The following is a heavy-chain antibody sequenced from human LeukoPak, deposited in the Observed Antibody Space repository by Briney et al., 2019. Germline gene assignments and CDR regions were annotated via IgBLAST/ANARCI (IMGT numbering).Heavy chain of an antibody. Sequence: GGSLRLSCAASGFTFSGFWMNWVRQAPGKGLEWVSYISSSSSTIYYADSVKGRFTISRDNAKNSLYPQMNSLRAEDTAVYYCARAAKLPGIAAAGTFDPWGQGTLVTVSS. CDR2: ISSSSSTI. CDR3: ARAAKLPGIAAAGTFDP. J-gene: IGHJ5*02. CDR1: GFTFSGFW. V-gene: IGHV3-48*01. D-gene: IGHD6-13*01.